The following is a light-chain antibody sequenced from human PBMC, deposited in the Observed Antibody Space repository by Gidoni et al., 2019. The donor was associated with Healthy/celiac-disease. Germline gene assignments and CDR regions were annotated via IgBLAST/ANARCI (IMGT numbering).Light chain of an antibody. Sequence: EIVLTPSPGTLSLSPGERATLSCRASQSVSSSYLAWYQQKPGQAPRLLIYGASSRATGIPDRFSGSGSGTDFTLTISRLEPEDFAVYYCQQYDSSPLFGGGTKVEIK. J-gene: IGKJ4*01. CDR3: QQYDSSPL. CDR2: GAS. CDR1: QSVSSSY. V-gene: IGKV3-20*01.